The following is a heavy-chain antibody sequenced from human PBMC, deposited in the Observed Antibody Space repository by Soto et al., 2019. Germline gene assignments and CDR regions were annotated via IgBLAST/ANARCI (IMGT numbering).Heavy chain of an antibody. Sequence: EVQLLESGGGLVQPGGSLRLSCAASGFTFSSYAMSWVRQAPGKGLEWVSAISGSGGSTYYADSVKGRFTISRDNSKNTRYLQMNSLRAAGTAVYYCARASGWFGEFDSWGQGTLVTVSS. D-gene: IGHD3-10*01. CDR2: ISGSGGST. V-gene: IGHV3-23*01. J-gene: IGHJ4*02. CDR1: GFTFSSYA. CDR3: ARASGWFGEFDS.